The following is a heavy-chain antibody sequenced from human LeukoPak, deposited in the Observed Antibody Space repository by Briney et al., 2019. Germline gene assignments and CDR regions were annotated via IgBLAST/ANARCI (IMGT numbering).Heavy chain of an antibody. V-gene: IGHV3-30*18. CDR2: ISYDGSNK. Sequence: GRSLRLSCAASGFTFSSYGMHWVRQAPGKGLEWGAVISYDGSNKYYADSVKGRFTISRDNSKNTLYLQMNSLRAEDTAVYYCAKDFGGSYSCFDYWGQGTLVTVSS. CDR1: GFTFSSYG. CDR3: AKDFGGSYSCFDY. D-gene: IGHD1-26*01. J-gene: IGHJ4*02.